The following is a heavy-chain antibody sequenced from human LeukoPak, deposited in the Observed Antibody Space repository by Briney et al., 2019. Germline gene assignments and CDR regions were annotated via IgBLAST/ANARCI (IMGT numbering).Heavy chain of an antibody. D-gene: IGHD3-10*01. CDR1: GFTFSSNG. Sequence: GGSLRLSCAASGFTFSSNGMHWVRQAPGKGLEWVAVVSFDGSNKYFEDSVKGRFSISRDNSRNTLYLQMNSLRAEDTAVYYCARAGRGWFGSMDVWGQGTTVTVS. CDR3: ARAGRGWFGSMDV. J-gene: IGHJ6*02. CDR2: VSFDGSNK. V-gene: IGHV3-33*01.